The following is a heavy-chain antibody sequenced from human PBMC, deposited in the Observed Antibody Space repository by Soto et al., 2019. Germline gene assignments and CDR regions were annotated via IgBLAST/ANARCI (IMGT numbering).Heavy chain of an antibody. CDR2: IRGSGGST. D-gene: IGHD2-2*02. Sequence: GGSLRLSCAASGFTFSSYAMSWVRQAPGKGLEWVSAIRGSGGSTYYADSVKGRFTISRDNSKNTLYLQMNSLRAEDTAVYYCAKMVVPAAIPYYYYHGMDVWGQGTPVTVSS. J-gene: IGHJ6*02. CDR3: AKMVVPAAIPYYYYHGMDV. CDR1: GFTFSSYA. V-gene: IGHV3-23*01.